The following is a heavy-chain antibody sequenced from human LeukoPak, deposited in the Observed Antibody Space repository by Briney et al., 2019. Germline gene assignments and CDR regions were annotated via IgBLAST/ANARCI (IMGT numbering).Heavy chain of an antibody. D-gene: IGHD3-10*01. CDR3: AREGITMVRGVIISPGPFDY. Sequence: SETLSLTCTVSGGSISSYYWSWIRQPAGKGLEWIGRIYTSGSTNYNPSLKSRVTMSVDTSKKQFSLKLSSVTAAETAVYYCAREGITMVRGVIISPGPFDYWGQGTLVTVSS. CDR2: IYTSGST. J-gene: IGHJ4*02. CDR1: GGSISSYY. V-gene: IGHV4-4*07.